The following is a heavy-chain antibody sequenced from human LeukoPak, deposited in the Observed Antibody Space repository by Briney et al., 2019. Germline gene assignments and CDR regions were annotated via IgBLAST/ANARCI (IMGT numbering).Heavy chain of an antibody. CDR1: GFTFSSYS. Sequence: GGSLRLSCTAYGFTFSSYSMNWVRQAPRKGLEWVSSISSSSSYIYYADSVKGRFTISRDNAKNSLYLQMNSLRAEDTAVYYCARSWGRDFDYWGQGTLVTVSS. V-gene: IGHV3-21*01. D-gene: IGHD3-16*01. CDR3: ARSWGRDFDY. CDR2: ISSSSSYI. J-gene: IGHJ4*02.